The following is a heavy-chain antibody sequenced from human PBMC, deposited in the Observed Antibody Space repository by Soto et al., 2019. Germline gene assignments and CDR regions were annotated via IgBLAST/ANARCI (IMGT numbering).Heavy chain of an antibody. CDR2: IIPIFGTA. CDR3: AKTAGVYSSSWHPPFDY. J-gene: IGHJ4*02. D-gene: IGHD6-13*01. Sequence: QVQLVQSGAEVKKPGSSVKVSCKASGGTFSSYAISWVRQAPGQGLEWMGGIIPIFGTANYAQKFQGRVMITADKSTSTAYMELSSLRSEDTAVYYCAKTAGVYSSSWHPPFDYWGQGTLVTVSS. CDR1: GGTFSSYA. V-gene: IGHV1-69*06.